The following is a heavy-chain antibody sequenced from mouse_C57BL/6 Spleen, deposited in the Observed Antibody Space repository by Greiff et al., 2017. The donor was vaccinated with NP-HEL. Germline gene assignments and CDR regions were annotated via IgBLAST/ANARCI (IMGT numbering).Heavy chain of an antibody. CDR3: ARFITTDWYFDV. J-gene: IGHJ1*03. CDR2: IDPSDSYT. Sequence: VQLQQPGAELVMPGASVKLSCKASGYTFTSYWMHWVKQRPGQGLEWIGEIDPSDSYTTYNQKFKGKSTLTVDKSSSTAYMQLSSLTSEDSAVYYCARFITTDWYFDVWGTGTTVTVSS. D-gene: IGHD1-1*01. V-gene: IGHV1-69*01. CDR1: GYTFTSYW.